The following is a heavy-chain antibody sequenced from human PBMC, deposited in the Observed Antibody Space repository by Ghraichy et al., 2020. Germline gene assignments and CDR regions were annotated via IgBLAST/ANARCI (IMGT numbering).Heavy chain of an antibody. V-gene: IGHV4-59*08. J-gene: IGHJ4*02. CDR2: IHYRGDT. D-gene: IGHD3-9*01. CDR3: ARHGHTVVEGGRPVRYLIDD. CDR1: TVSISNYY. Sequence: SETLSLTCTVSTVSISNYYWSWIRQAPGKGLEWIGYIHYRGDTKNSPSLKSRITMSVDTSKNQFSLKLSSVTAADTAVYYCARHGHTVVEGGRPVRYLIDDWGQGTLVTVSS.